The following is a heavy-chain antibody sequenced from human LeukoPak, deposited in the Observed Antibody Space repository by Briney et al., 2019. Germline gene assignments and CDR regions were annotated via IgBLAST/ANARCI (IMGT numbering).Heavy chain of an antibody. V-gene: IGHV1-2*02. CDR1: GYTFTGYY. Sequence: ASVKVSCKASGYTFTGYYMHWVRQAPGQGLEWMGWINPNSGGTNYAQKFQGRATMTRDTSISTAYMELSRLRSDDTAVYYCARAYYADYNRYYYYMDVWGKGTTVTVSS. CDR3: ARAYYADYNRYYYYMDV. J-gene: IGHJ6*03. CDR2: INPNSGGT. D-gene: IGHD4-17*01.